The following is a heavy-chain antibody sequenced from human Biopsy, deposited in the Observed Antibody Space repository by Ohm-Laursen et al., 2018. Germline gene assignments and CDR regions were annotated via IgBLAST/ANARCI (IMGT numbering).Heavy chain of an antibody. D-gene: IGHD4-17*01. CDR2: IYSSGRT. V-gene: IGHV4-4*07. CDR1: GGSISDYF. CDR3: ARDAYGDYDTYY. Sequence: SDTLSLTCTVSGGSISDYFWSWIRQPADKGLEYIGRIYSSGRTFYNPSLKSRLTMSVAMSDNQFSLKLSSVTAADTAVYFCARDAYGDYDTYY. J-gene: IGHJ6*03.